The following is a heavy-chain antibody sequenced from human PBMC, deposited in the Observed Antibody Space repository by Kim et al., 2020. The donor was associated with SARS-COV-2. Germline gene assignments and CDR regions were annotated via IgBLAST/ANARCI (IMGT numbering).Heavy chain of an antibody. Sequence: SETLSLTCTVSGGSISSYYWSWIRQPAGKGLEWIGRIYTSGSTNYNPSLKSRVTMSVDTSKNQFSLKLSSVTAADTAVYYCARDTYCSSTSCHNYYYYYGMDVWGQGTTVTVSS. J-gene: IGHJ6*02. V-gene: IGHV4-4*07. CDR1: GGSISSYY. CDR2: IYTSGST. CDR3: ARDTYCSSTSCHNYYYYYGMDV. D-gene: IGHD2-2*01.